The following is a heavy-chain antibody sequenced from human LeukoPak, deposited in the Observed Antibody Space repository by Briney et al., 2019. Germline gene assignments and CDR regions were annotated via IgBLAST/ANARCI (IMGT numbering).Heavy chain of an antibody. Sequence: SETLSLTCTVSGGSISSYFWSWIRQPAGKGLEWIGLIYPSGSTNYNPSLKSRVTMSVDSSKNQFSLKLNSVTAADTALYYCARRDGYGTPLFDIWGQGTMVTASS. CDR2: IYPSGST. J-gene: IGHJ3*02. CDR1: GGSISSYF. V-gene: IGHV4-4*07. D-gene: IGHD5-24*01. CDR3: ARRDGYGTPLFDI.